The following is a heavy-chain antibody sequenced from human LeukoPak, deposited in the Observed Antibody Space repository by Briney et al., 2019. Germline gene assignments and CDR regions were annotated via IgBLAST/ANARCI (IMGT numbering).Heavy chain of an antibody. CDR2: MNPNSGNT. Sequence: ASVKVSCKASGYTFTSYDINWVRQATGQGLEWMGWMNPNSGNTGYAQKFQGRVTMTRNTSISTAYMELSSLRSEDTAAYYCARGRYCTNGVCYTRPPFDYWGQGTLVTVSS. V-gene: IGHV1-8*01. D-gene: IGHD2-8*01. J-gene: IGHJ4*02. CDR1: GYTFTSYD. CDR3: ARGRYCTNGVCYTRPPFDY.